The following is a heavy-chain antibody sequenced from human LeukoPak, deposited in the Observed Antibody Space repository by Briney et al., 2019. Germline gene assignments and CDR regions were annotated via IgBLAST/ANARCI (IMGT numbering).Heavy chain of an antibody. CDR3: ARDRIRYSEAAADDY. V-gene: IGHV1-69*06. CDR2: IIPIFGTA. CDR1: GGTFSSYA. J-gene: IGHJ4*02. D-gene: IGHD1-26*01. Sequence: SVKVSCKASGGTFSSYAISWVRQAPGQGLEWMGGIIPIFGTANYAQKFQGRVTITADKSTSTAYMELSSLRSEDTAVYYCARDRIRYSEAAADDYWGQGTLVTVSS.